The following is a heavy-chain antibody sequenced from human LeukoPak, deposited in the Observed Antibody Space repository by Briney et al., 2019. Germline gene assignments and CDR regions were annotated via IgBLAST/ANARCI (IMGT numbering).Heavy chain of an antibody. D-gene: IGHD4-23*01. CDR2: LSASGGTT. V-gene: IGHV3-23*01. CDR1: GFTFSTYA. J-gene: IGHJ3*02. CDR3: ARDKYGGNSNAFDI. Sequence: GGSLRLSCSASGFTFSTYAMTWVRQAPGKGLEWVSALSASGGTTYYADSVKGRFTTSRDNSKNTLYLQMNSLRAEDTAVYYCARDKYGGNSNAFDIWGQGALVTVSS.